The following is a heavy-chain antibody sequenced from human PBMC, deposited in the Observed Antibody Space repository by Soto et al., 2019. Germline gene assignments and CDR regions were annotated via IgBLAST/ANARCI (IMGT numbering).Heavy chain of an antibody. CDR3: ARGSYDYIWGSYRHDAFDI. CDR2: ISSSSSNI. Sequence: EVQLVESGGGLVKPGGSLRLSCAASGFTLSSYSLNWVRQAPGKGLGWVSSISSSSSNIYYADSVKGRFTISRDNAKNSLYLQMNSLRAEDTAVYYCARGSYDYIWGSYRHDAFDIWGQGTMVTVSS. CDR1: GFTLSSYS. D-gene: IGHD3-16*02. J-gene: IGHJ3*02. V-gene: IGHV3-21*01.